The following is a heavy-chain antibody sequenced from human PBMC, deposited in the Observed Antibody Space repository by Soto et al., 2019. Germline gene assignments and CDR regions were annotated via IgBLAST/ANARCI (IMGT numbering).Heavy chain of an antibody. D-gene: IGHD2-2*01. CDR2: IYYSGST. V-gene: IGHV4-39*01. CDR3: ARHTWGRQRGWFDP. J-gene: IGHJ5*02. CDR1: GGSISSTSYY. Sequence: QLQLQESGPGLVKPSETLSLTCTVSGGSISSTSYYWGWIRQPLGKGLEWIGSIYYSGSTYYNPSVRSRVTLSVDTSKNPFSLKLSSVTAADTAVYYCARHTWGRQRGWFDPWGQGTLVTVSS.